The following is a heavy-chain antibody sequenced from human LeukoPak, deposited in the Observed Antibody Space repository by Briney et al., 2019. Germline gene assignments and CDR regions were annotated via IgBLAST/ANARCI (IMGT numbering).Heavy chain of an antibody. J-gene: IGHJ4*02. CDR2: IYPGDSDT. CDR1: GYSLTSYL. V-gene: IGHV5-51*07. D-gene: IGHD4-23*01. Sequence: GEPLKISCKGSGYSLTSYLIGWVHQLRGKGLGWMGIIYPGDSDTRYRPSFQGQVTISADKSISTAYLQWSSLKASDTAMYYCARHVHGGGNSDYWGQETLVTVSS. CDR3: ARHVHGGGNSDY.